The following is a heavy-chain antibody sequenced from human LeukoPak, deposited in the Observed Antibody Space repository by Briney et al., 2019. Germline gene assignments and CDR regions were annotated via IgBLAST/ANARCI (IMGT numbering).Heavy chain of an antibody. Sequence: PSETLSLTCTVSGGSISSYYWSWIRQPAGKGLEWIGRMYTSGSTNHNPSLKSRVTMSVDTSKNQFSLKLSSVTAADTAVYYCARLGYTSNWYKIDYWGQGTLVTVSS. V-gene: IGHV4-4*07. J-gene: IGHJ4*02. CDR3: ARLGYTSNWYKIDY. CDR1: GGSISSYY. CDR2: MYTSGST. D-gene: IGHD6-13*01.